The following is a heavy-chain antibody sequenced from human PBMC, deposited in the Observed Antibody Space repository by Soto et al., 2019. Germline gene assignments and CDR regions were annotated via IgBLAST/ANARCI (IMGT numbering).Heavy chain of an antibody. CDR1: GYSFTSYW. Sequence: PGESLKISCKGSGYSFTSYWIGWVRQMPGKGLEWMGIIYPGDSDTRYSPSFQGQVTISAGKSISTAYLQWSSLKASDTAMYYWARPATAYYDSSGYYTWGQGTLVTVSS. CDR2: IYPGDSDT. V-gene: IGHV5-51*01. D-gene: IGHD3-22*01. CDR3: ARPATAYYDSSGYYT. J-gene: IGHJ5*02.